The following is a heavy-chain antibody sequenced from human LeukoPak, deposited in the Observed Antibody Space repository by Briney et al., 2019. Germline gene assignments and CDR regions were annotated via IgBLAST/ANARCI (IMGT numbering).Heavy chain of an antibody. CDR1: GYKFNAYW. CDR2: IYPDDSDT. Sequence: GEFLKISCKGSGYKFNAYWIAWVRQMPGKGLEWMGIIYPDDSDTRYSPSFQGQVTISADKSVSIAYLQWSSLKASDTAMYYCARPNITSYYDSRGYDGFDVWGQGTMVIVSS. CDR3: ARPNITSYYDSRGYDGFDV. D-gene: IGHD3-22*01. J-gene: IGHJ3*01. V-gene: IGHV5-51*03.